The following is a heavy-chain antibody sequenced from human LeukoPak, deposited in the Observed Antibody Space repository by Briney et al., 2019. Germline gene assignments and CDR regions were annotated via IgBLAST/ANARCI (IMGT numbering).Heavy chain of an antibody. V-gene: IGHV3-7*01. D-gene: IGHD6-19*01. CDR1: GFTFSSYW. CDR2: IKHDGSEK. J-gene: IGHJ3*02. Sequence: GGSLRLSCAASGFTFSSYWMSWVRQAPGKGLEWVANIKHDGSEKYYVDSVKGRFTISRDNAKNSLYLQMNSLRAEDTAVYYCARGRWQWLVQRDAFDIWGQGTMVTVSS. CDR3: ARGRWQWLVQRDAFDI.